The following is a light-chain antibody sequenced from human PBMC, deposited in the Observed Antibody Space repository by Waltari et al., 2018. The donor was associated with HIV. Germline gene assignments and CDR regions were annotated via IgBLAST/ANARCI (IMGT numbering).Light chain of an antibody. V-gene: IGKV1-13*02. J-gene: IGKJ4*01. Sequence: SASVGDRVTITCRASQGISSALAWYQQKPGKAPNLLIYDASSLESGVPSRFSGSGSGRDFTLTISSLQPEDFATYYCQQFNSYPLTFGGGTKVEIK. CDR1: QGISSA. CDR3: QQFNSYPLT. CDR2: DAS.